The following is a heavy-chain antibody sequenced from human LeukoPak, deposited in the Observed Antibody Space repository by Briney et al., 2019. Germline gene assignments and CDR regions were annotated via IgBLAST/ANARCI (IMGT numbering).Heavy chain of an antibody. CDR3: ARDPSSLRDSFDS. J-gene: IGHJ4*02. Sequence: QPGGSLRLSCAASGFTFSSYAMHWVRQAPGKGLEWVAVISYDGSNKYYADSVKGRFTISRDNSKNTLYLQMNSLRAEDTAVYYCARDPSSLRDSFDSWGQGTLVTVSS. CDR2: ISYDGSNK. CDR1: GFTFSSYA. V-gene: IGHV3-30-3*01.